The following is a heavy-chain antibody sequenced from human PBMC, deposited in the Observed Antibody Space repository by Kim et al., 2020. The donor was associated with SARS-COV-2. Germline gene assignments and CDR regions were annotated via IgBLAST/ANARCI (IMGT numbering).Heavy chain of an antibody. J-gene: IGHJ5*02. CDR2: T. CDR3: ARQPEANWFDP. V-gene: IGHV4-39*01. Sequence: TYYAPSLRSRVTLSGDTFKNQFSLRVSSVTAADTAVYYGARQPEANWFDPWGQGTLVTVSS.